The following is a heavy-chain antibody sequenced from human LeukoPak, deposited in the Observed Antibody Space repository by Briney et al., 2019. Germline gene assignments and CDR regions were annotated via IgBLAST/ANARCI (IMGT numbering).Heavy chain of an antibody. V-gene: IGHV4-59*12. CDR2: IYHSGNT. J-gene: IGHJ4*02. D-gene: IGHD3-16*01. CDR1: GGSISSYY. Sequence: SETLSLTCTVSGGSISSYYWGWIRQPPGKGLEWIGNIYHSGNTYYNSSLKSRVTISVDTSKNQFSLRLTSVTAADTAVYYCASLRVPGDFDYWGQGTLVTVSS. CDR3: ASLRVPGDFDY.